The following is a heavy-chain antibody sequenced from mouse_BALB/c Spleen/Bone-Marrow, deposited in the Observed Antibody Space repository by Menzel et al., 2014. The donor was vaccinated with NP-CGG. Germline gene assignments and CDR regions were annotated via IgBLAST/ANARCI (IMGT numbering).Heavy chain of an antibody. CDR2: ISSGGSYT. Sequence: EVQLQQPGGDLVKPGGSLKLSCAASGFTFSSYGMSWVRQTPDKRLEWVATISSGGSYTYYPDSVKGRFTISRDNAKNTMYLQMSSLKSEDTAMYYCARDTMITYYYAMGYWGQGTSVTVSS. CDR3: ARDTMITYYYAMGY. V-gene: IGHV5-6*01. J-gene: IGHJ4*01. CDR1: GFTFSSYG. D-gene: IGHD2-4*01.